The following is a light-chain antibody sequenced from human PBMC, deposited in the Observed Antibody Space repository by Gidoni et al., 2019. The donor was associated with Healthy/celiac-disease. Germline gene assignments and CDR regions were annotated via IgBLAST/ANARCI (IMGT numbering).Light chain of an antibody. CDR3: QQYGSSPPWT. CDR2: GAS. CDR1: QSGSSSY. Sequence: IALTQSPGTLSLSPGERATLSGRASQSGSSSYLAWYQQKPGQAPRLLIYGASSRATGIPDRFSGSGSGTDFTLTISRLEPEDFAVYYCQQYGSSPPWTFGQGTKVEIK. J-gene: IGKJ1*01. V-gene: IGKV3-20*01.